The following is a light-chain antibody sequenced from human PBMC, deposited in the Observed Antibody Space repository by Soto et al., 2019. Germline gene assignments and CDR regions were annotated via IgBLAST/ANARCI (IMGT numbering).Light chain of an antibody. Sequence: QSALTQPASVSGSPGQSITISCTGTSSVVGGYNYVSWYQQHPGKAPKLMIYDVSNRPSGVSNRFSGSKSGNTASLTISGLQAEDEADYYCSSYTGSSTSDFVTGTKVTVL. J-gene: IGLJ1*01. CDR1: SSVVGGYNY. V-gene: IGLV2-14*01. CDR2: DVS. CDR3: SSYTGSSTSD.